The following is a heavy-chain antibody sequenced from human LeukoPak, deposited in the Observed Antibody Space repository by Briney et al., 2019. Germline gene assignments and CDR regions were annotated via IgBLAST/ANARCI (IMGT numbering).Heavy chain of an antibody. CDR3: AREIYGQVATQGTDYYYYHMDV. CDR2: INHSGST. J-gene: IGHJ6*03. CDR1: GGSFSGYY. D-gene: IGHD3-3*01. V-gene: IGHV4-34*01. Sequence: SETLSLTCAVYGGSFSGYYWSWIRQPPGKGLEWIGEINHSGSTNYNPSLKSRVTISVDTSKNQFSLKLSSVTAADTAVYYCAREIYGQVATQGTDYYYYHMDVWGKGTTVTVSS.